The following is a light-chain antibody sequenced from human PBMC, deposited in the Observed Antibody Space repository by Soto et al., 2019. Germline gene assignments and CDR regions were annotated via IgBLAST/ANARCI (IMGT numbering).Light chain of an antibody. Sequence: EIVLTQSPATLSLSPGERATLSCGASQSVSSSYLAWYQQKPGLAPRLLIYDASSRATGIPDRFSGSGSGTDFTLTISRLETEDFAVYYCQQYGSSSTWTFGQGTKVEIK. V-gene: IGKV3D-20*01. CDR1: QSVSSSY. CDR2: DAS. CDR3: QQYGSSSTWT. J-gene: IGKJ1*01.